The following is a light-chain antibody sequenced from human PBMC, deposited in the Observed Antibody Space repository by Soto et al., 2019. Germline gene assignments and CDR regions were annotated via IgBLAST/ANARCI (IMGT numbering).Light chain of an antibody. Sequence: DIQMTQSPSSLSASVGDRVTITCRASQSISSDLNWYQQKPGTAPKLLIYAASSLPSGVPSRFRCCGYGSDFTLANSSLQHEDCATYYCHQSYSIPRTFGQATIVEI. CDR1: QSISSD. V-gene: IGKV1-39*01. CDR3: HQSYSIPRT. J-gene: IGKJ1*01. CDR2: AAS.